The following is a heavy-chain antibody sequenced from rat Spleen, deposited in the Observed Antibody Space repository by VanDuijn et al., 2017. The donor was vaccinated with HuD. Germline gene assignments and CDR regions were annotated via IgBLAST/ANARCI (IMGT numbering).Heavy chain of an antibody. J-gene: IGHJ2*01. Sequence: EVQLVESGGGFVQPGRSLKLSCAAAGFIFSDDAMAWVSQAPTKGLEWVATISYDGRSTYYRDSVKGRFTVSRDNAGSTLYLQMDSLRSEDTATYFCGRYFDVWGQGLMVTVSS. V-gene: IGHV5-29*01. CDR2: ISYDGRST. CDR1: GFIFSDDA. CDR3: GRYFDV.